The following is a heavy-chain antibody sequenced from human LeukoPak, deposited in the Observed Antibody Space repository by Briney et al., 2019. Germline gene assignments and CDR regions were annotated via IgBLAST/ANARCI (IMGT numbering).Heavy chain of an antibody. CDR2: IYYSGST. J-gene: IGHJ1*01. Sequence: SETLSLTCTVSGGSISSYYWSWIRQPPGKGLEWIGYIYYSGSTNYNPSLKSRVTISVDTSKNQFSLKLSSVTAADTAVYYCARDSVIAVAGTSFDFQHWGQGTLVTVSS. D-gene: IGHD6-19*01. V-gene: IGHV4-59*01. CDR1: GGSISSYY. CDR3: ARDSVIAVAGTSFDFQH.